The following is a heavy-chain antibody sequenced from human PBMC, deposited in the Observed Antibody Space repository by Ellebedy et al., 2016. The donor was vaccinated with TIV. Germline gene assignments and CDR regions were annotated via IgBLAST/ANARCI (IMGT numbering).Heavy chain of an antibody. D-gene: IGHD3-10*01. CDR2: INPNSGNT. J-gene: IGHJ4*02. V-gene: IGHV1-2*02. CDR3: AAGEGMVRGVIEAPFDY. Sequence: ASVKVSCKASGYTFTGYYMHWVRQAPGQGLEWMGWINPNSGNTNYAQKLQERVTITRDMSTSTAYMELSSLRSEDTAVYYCAAGEGMVRGVIEAPFDYWGQGTLVTVSS. CDR1: GYTFTGYY.